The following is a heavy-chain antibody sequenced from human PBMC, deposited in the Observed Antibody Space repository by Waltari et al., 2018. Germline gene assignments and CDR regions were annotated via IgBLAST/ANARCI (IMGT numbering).Heavy chain of an antibody. CDR3: ARDNSGWSFDY. CDR1: GYTVTTHH. CDR2: INLRYGIT. V-gene: IGHV1-46*01. J-gene: IGHJ4*02. D-gene: IGHD6-19*01. Sequence: QVQLVQSGAEVKKPGASVKVSCKASGYTVTTHHMHWVRQAPGQGLEWTGLINLRYGITSNAQKFQCRVSRTGDPYTSTVSMELSSLTSEDTAIYYCARDNSGWSFDYGGQGTLVTVSS.